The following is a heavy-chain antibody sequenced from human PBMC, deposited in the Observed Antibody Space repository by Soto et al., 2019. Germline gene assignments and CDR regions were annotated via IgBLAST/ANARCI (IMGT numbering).Heavy chain of an antibody. Sequence: EVQLVESGGGLIQAGGSLRLSCAASGFTVSSNYMSWLRQAPGKGLELVSVIYSGGSTYYADSVKGRFTISRDSSTNTVYLLINSLGVEETAVYYCAADSPLTSDRAFDIWGQGRVVTVSS. V-gene: IGHV3-53*01. CDR1: GFTVSSNY. CDR2: IYSGGST. J-gene: IGHJ3*02. CDR3: AADSPLTSDRAFDI.